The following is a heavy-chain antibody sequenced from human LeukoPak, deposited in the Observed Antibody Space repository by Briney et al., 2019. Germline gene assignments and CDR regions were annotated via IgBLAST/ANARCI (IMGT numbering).Heavy chain of an antibody. CDR1: GGSISSYY. V-gene: IGHV4-59*01. CDR2: IYYSGST. D-gene: IGHD3-3*01. J-gene: IGHJ5*02. CDR3: ARGVYYDFWSGYYRGLNWFDP. Sequence: SETLSLTCTVSGGSISSYYWSWIRQPPGKGLEWIGYIYYSGSTNYNPSLKSRVTISVDTSKNQFSLKLSSVTAADTAVYYCARGVYYDFWSGYYRGLNWFDPWSQGTLVTVSS.